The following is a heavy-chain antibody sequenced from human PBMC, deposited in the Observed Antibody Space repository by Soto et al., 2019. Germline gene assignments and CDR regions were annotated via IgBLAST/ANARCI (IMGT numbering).Heavy chain of an antibody. CDR2: VQGGDGVI. Sequence: GGSLRLSCAASGFTLNNYDIIWVRQAPGKGLEWVSAVQGGDGVILYSDSVKGRFTISRDNSKNILYQRMNNLRAEDTALYYCARVSYNSGWFPEHWGQGTLVTVSS. CDR3: ARVSYNSGWFPEH. J-gene: IGHJ1*01. D-gene: IGHD6-19*01. CDR1: GFTLNNYD. V-gene: IGHV3-23*01.